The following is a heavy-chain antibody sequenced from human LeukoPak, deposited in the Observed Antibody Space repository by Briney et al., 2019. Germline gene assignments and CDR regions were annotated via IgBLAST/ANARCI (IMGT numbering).Heavy chain of an antibody. CDR2: IYYSGST. V-gene: IGHV4-59*08. J-gene: IGHJ6*02. D-gene: IGHD5-18*01. CDR3: ARRAGYSYGYAYYYYYGMDV. CDR1: GGSISSYY. Sequence: SETLSLTCTVSGGSISSYYWSWIRQPPGKGLEWIGYIYYSGSTNYNPSLKSRVTISVDTSKNQFSLKLSSVTAADTAVYYCARRAGYSYGYAYYYYYGMDVWGQGTTVTVSS.